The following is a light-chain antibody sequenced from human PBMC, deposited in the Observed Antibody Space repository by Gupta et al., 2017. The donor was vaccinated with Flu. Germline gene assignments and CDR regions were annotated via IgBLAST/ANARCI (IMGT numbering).Light chain of an antibody. CDR2: KAS. Sequence: DIQMTQSPSTLSASVGGRVTITCRASQSISSWLAWYQPKPGKAPKLLIYKASRLNSGVPSRFSGSGSGTEFTLTISSRQPDDFATYYCQHESSSPFTFGQGTRL. J-gene: IGKJ5*01. CDR1: QSISSW. CDR3: QHESSSPFT. V-gene: IGKV1-5*03.